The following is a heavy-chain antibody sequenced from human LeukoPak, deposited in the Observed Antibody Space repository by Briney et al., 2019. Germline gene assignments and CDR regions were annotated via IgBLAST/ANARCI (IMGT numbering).Heavy chain of an antibody. Sequence: GESLKISCKGSGYSFTSYWIGWVRQMPGKGLEWMGIIYPGDSDTRYSPSFQGQVTISADKSISTAYLQWASLKASDTAMYYCARHRVVPLLWFGEFASFDYWGQGTLVTVSS. CDR1: GYSFTSYW. D-gene: IGHD3-10*01. CDR2: IYPGDSDT. J-gene: IGHJ4*02. CDR3: ARHRVVPLLWFGEFASFDY. V-gene: IGHV5-51*01.